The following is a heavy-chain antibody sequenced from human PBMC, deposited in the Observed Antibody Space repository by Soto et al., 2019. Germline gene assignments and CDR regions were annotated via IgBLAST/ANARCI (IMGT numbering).Heavy chain of an antibody. J-gene: IGHJ4*02. CDR1: GGSISSSSYY. V-gene: IGHV4-39*01. CDR3: AKGSVSSAYSPFDY. CDR2: IYYSGST. Sequence: SETLSLTCTVSGGSISSSSYYWGWIRQPPGKGLEWIGSIYYSGSTYYNPSLKSRVTISVDTSKNQFSLKLSSVTAADTAVYYCAKGSVSSAYSPFDYWGQGTLVTVS. D-gene: IGHD3-16*01.